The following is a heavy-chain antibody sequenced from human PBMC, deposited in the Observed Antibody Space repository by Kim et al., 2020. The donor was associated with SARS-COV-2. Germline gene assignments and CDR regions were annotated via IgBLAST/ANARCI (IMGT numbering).Heavy chain of an antibody. CDR1: GGSFSGYY. CDR3: ARRFTDTLVLMWAGFDP. J-gene: IGHJ5*02. V-gene: IGHV4-34*01. Sequence: SETLSLTCAVYGGSFSGYYWSWIRQPPGKGLEWIGEINHSGSTNYNPSLKSRVTISVDTSKNQFSLKLSSVTAADTAVYYCARRFTDTLVLMWAGFDPWGQGTLVTVSS. CDR2: INHSGST. D-gene: IGHD1-26*01.